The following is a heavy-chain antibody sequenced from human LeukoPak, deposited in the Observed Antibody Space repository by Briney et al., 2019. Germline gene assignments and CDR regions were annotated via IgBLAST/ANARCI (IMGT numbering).Heavy chain of an antibody. Sequence: WASVKVSCKASGYTFTSYGISWVRQAPGQGLEWMGWISAFNGNTNYAQKLQGRVTMTTDTSTSTAYMELRSLRSDDTAVYYCARADSSSWYLVRFDPWGQGTLVTVSS. CDR2: ISAFNGNT. D-gene: IGHD6-13*01. CDR3: ARADSSSWYLVRFDP. CDR1: GYTFTSYG. J-gene: IGHJ5*02. V-gene: IGHV1-18*01.